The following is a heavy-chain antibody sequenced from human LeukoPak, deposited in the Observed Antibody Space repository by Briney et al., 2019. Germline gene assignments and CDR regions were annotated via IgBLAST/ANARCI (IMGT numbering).Heavy chain of an antibody. CDR3: ARTDYYYDGSGYYYYWFDP. Sequence: SETLSLTCTVSAGSISSYYWSWIRQPPGKGLEWIGYIYYSGSTNYNPSLKSRVTISVDTSKNQFSLKLNSVTAADTAVYYCARTDYYYDGSGYYYYWFDPWGQGTLVTVSS. D-gene: IGHD3-22*01. J-gene: IGHJ5*02. CDR2: IYYSGST. CDR1: AGSISSYY. V-gene: IGHV4-59*08.